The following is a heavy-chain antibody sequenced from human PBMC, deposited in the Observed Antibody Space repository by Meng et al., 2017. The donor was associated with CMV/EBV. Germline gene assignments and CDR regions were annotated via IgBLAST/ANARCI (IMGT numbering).Heavy chain of an antibody. Sequence: GSLRLSCAVYGGSFSGYYWSWIRQPPGKGLEWIGEINHSGSTNYNPSLKSRVTISVDTSKNQFSLKLSSVTAADTAVYYCARVFPRRSDYYYYYYGMDVGGQG. CDR1: GGSFSGYY. CDR3: ARVFPRRSDYYYYYYGMDV. CDR2: INHSGST. D-gene: IGHD3-3*01. V-gene: IGHV4-34*01. J-gene: IGHJ6*02.